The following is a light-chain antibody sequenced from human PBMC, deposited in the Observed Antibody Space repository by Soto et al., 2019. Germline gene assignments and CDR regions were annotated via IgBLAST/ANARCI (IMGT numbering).Light chain of an antibody. CDR2: DAS. J-gene: IGKJ1*01. CDR1: QSVSSY. Sequence: EIVLTQSPATLSLSPGERATLSCRASQSVSSYLAWYQQKPGQAPRLLISDASNRATGIPARFSGSGSGTDFTLTISRLEPEDFAVYYCQQYGSSGTFGQGTKVDIK. V-gene: IGKV3-11*01. CDR3: QQYGSSGT.